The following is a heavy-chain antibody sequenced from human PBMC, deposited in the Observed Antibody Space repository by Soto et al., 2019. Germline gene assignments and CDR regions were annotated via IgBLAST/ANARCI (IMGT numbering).Heavy chain of an antibody. CDR3: ARDHQPRGWYYDSSGCFEY. CDR2: IKQDGSEK. CDR1: GFTFSSYW. V-gene: IGHV3-7*03. Sequence: GGSLRLSCVVSGFTFSSYWMSWVRQAPGKGLEWVASIKQDGSEKYYVDSVKGRFTISRDNAKSSLYLQMNSLRAEDTAVYYCARDHQPRGWYYDSSGCFEYWGQGTRSPSPQ. D-gene: IGHD3-22*01. J-gene: IGHJ4*02.